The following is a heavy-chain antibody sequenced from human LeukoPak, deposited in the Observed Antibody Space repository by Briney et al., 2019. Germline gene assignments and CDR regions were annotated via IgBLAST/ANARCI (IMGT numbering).Heavy chain of an antibody. J-gene: IGHJ3*02. CDR1: GGSISSYY. Sequence: SETLSLTCTVSGGSISSYYWSWIRQPPGKGLEWIGYIYYSGSTNYNPSLKSRVTISVDTSKNQFSLKLSSVTAADTAVYYCAREEATDAFDIWGQGAMVTVSS. CDR2: IYYSGST. D-gene: IGHD5-12*01. V-gene: IGHV4-59*01. CDR3: AREEATDAFDI.